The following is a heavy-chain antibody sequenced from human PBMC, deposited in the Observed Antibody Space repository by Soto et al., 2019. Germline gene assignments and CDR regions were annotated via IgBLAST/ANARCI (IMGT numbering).Heavy chain of an antibody. V-gene: IGHV3-7*01. Sequence: GGSLRLSCAASGFTFSTYWMSWVRQAPGKGLEWVGNMKQDGSGENYVDSVKGRFTISRDNANHSLYLQMNSLRAEDTAVYYCARDRGPPRYLYYGMDVWGQGTTVTVSS. J-gene: IGHJ6*02. CDR3: ARDRGPPRYLYYGMDV. CDR2: MKQDGSGE. D-gene: IGHD3-10*01. CDR1: GFTFSTYW.